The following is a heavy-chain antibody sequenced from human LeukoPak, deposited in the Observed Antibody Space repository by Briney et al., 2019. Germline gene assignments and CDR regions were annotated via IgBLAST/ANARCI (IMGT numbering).Heavy chain of an antibody. CDR3: ARSSGYYV. J-gene: IGHJ4*02. CDR1: GGSFSGYY. CDR2: INHSGST. Sequence: PSETLSLTCAVYGGSFSGYYWSWIRQPPGKGLEWIWEINHSGSTNYNPSLKCRVTISVDTSKNPSSLQLSSVTDADTAVYYCARSSGYYVWGQGTLVTVSS. D-gene: IGHD3-22*01. V-gene: IGHV4-34*01.